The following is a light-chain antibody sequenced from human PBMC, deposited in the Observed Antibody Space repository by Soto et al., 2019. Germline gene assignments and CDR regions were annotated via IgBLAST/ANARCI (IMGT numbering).Light chain of an antibody. J-gene: IGKJ1*01. V-gene: IGKV1-6*01. CDR2: AAS. Sequence: IQMTQSPSSLSASGLDIVTITFMASQGIRNDLGWYQQKPGKAPKLLIYAASSLQDGVPSRFSGSGSGTDFTLTITNLQPEDFATYYCLQDFNFPWTFGQGTKVDIK. CDR3: LQDFNFPWT. CDR1: QGIRND.